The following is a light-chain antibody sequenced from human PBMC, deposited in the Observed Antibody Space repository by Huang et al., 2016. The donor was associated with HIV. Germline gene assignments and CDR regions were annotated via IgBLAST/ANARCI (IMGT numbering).Light chain of an antibody. CDR2: GAS. CDR1: QSISSN. V-gene: IGKV3-15*01. J-gene: IGKJ1*01. CDR3: QQYDKWPPWT. Sequence: EMVMTQSPATLSVSPGERVTLSCRARQSISSNLAWYQQKPGQAPRLLIYGASTRATGIPPRFSGGGSGTVFTLTISSLQSEDFVVYYCQQYDKWPPWTFGQGTKVEIK.